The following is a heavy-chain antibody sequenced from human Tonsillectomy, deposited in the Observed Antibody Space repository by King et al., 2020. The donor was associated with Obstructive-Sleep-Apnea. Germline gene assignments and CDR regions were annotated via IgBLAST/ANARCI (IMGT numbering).Heavy chain of an antibody. J-gene: IGHJ4*02. CDR1: GFTFDDYA. CDR3: AKEPSSGWYSPLDY. CDR2: ISWNSGSI. D-gene: IGHD6-19*01. Sequence: GGGGGRPGGALRLACAASGFTFDDYAMHWVRQGPGKGLEWVAGISWNSGSIDSADSVKGRFTSSRYNAKNSLYLQMNRLRVEDTALYYCAKEPSSGWYSPLDYWGQGTLVTVSS. V-gene: IGHV3-9*01.